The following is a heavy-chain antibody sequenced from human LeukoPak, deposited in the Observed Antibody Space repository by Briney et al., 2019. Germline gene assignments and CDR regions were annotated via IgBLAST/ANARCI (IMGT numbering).Heavy chain of an antibody. Sequence: ASVKVSCKASGYTFTSYYMHWVRQAPEQGLEWMGIINPSGGSTSYAQKFQGRVTMTRDTSTSTVYMELSSLRSEDTAVYYCARTGGDIVVVPAAIHDAFDIWGQGTMVTVSS. CDR3: ARTGGDIVVVPAAIHDAFDI. D-gene: IGHD2-2*01. V-gene: IGHV1-46*01. CDR2: INPSGGST. CDR1: GYTFTSYY. J-gene: IGHJ3*02.